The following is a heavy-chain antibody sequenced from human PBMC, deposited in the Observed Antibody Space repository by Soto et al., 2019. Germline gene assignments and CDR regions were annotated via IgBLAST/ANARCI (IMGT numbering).Heavy chain of an antibody. V-gene: IGHV1-3*01. J-gene: IGHJ3*02. CDR2: INAGNGKT. CDR3: ARVQHSIAVTEYDALDM. D-gene: IGHD6-19*01. Sequence: ASVKVSCKASGYTFSSYAMHWVRQAPGHRLEWMGWINAGNGKTTSSQKVEDRVTITRDTSADTAYMELNGLRSEDTAVYYCARVQHSIAVTEYDALDMWGQGTMVTVSS. CDR1: GYTFSSYA.